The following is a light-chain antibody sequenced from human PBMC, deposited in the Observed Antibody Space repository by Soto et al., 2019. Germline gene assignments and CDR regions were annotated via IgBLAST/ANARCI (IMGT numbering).Light chain of an antibody. J-gene: IGLJ1*01. V-gene: IGLV2-14*01. Sequence: QSALTQPASVSGSPGQSITISCTGTSSDVGGYNYVSWYQQHTGKAPKLMIYDVSNRPSGVSNRFSGSKSGNTASLTISGLQAEDEADYDCSSYTSSSTLYVFGTGTKLTVL. CDR1: SSDVGGYNY. CDR2: DVS. CDR3: SSYTSSSTLYV.